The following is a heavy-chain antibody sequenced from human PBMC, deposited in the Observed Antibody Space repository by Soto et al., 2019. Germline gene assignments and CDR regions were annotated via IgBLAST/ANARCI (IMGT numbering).Heavy chain of an antibody. CDR1: GGTFSSYA. V-gene: IGHV1-69*13. CDR2: IIPIFGTA. D-gene: IGHD3-22*01. J-gene: IGHJ4*02. CDR3: AISSGGLYYYDSSGYQIDY. Sequence: SVKVSCKASGGTFSSYAISWVRQAPGQGLEWMGGIIPIFGTANYAQKFQGRVTITADESTSTAYMELSSLRSEDTAVYYCAISSGGLYYYDSSGYQIDYWGQGTLVTVSS.